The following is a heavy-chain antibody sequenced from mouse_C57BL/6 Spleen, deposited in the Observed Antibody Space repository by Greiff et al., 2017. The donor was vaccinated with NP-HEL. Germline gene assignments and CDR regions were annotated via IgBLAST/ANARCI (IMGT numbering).Heavy chain of an antibody. J-gene: IGHJ1*03. CDR2: INPNNGGT. CDR3: ARGGWLTWYFDV. CDR1: GYTFTDYN. V-gene: IGHV1-18*01. D-gene: IGHD2-3*01. Sequence: EVQLQESGPELVKPGASVKIPCKASGYTFTDYNMDWVKQSHGKSLEWIGDINPNNGGTIYNQKFKGKATLTVDKSSSTAYMELLSLTSEDTAVYYCARGGWLTWYFDVWGTGTTVTVSS.